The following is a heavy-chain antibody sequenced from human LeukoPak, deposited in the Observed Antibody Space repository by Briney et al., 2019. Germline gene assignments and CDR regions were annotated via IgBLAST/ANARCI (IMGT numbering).Heavy chain of an antibody. CDR1: GFTFSSYA. Sequence: GGSLRLSCAASGFTFSSYAMHWVRQAPGKGLEYVSAISSNGGSTYYANSVKGRFTISRDNSKNTLYLQMNSLRAEDTAVYYCARNGKMAIQVGAHGDYWGQGTLVTVSS. D-gene: IGHD5-24*01. CDR2: ISSNGGST. V-gene: IGHV3-64*01. J-gene: IGHJ4*02. CDR3: ARNGKMAIQVGAHGDY.